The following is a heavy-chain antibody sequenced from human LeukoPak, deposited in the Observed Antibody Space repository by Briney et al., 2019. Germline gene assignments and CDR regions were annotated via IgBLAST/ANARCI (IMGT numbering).Heavy chain of an antibody. J-gene: IGHJ4*02. CDR1: GFTISSYA. CDR2: ISGSGGST. CDR3: ARDLLSLGGYYFDY. D-gene: IGHD2/OR15-2a*01. Sequence: GGSLRLSCAASGFTISSYAMSWVRQAPGKGLEWVSAISGSGGSTYYADSVKGRFTISRDNSKNTLYLQMNSLRAEDTAVYYCARDLLSLGGYYFDYWGQGTLVTVSS. V-gene: IGHV3-23*01.